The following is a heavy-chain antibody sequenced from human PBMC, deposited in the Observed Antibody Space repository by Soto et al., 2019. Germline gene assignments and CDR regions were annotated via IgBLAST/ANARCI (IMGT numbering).Heavy chain of an antibody. V-gene: IGHV4-59*01. D-gene: IGHD3-3*01. CDR3: EAFWSGYVNKWFDP. J-gene: IGHJ5*02. Sequence: SETLSLTCTVSGGSISSYYWIWIRQPPVNGLELIGYIYYIWSTNYNPSLKSRFTISLYTSKNHFSLKLISLTAADTAVYYCEAFWSGYVNKWFDPWGQGTLVTVSS. CDR2: IYYIWST. CDR1: GGSISSYY.